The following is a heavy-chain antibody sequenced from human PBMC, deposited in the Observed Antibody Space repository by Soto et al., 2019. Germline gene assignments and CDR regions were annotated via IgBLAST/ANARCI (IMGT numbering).Heavy chain of an antibody. D-gene: IGHD3-10*01. J-gene: IGHJ5*02. V-gene: IGHV4-34*01. CDR2: INHSGST. CDR1: GGSFSGYY. Sequence: SETLSLTCAVYGGSFSGYYWSWIRQPPGKGLEWIGEINHSGSTNYNPSLKSRVTISVDTSKNQFSLKLSSVTAADTAVYYCARLWFGELFPNWFDPWGQGTLVTVSS. CDR3: ARLWFGELFPNWFDP.